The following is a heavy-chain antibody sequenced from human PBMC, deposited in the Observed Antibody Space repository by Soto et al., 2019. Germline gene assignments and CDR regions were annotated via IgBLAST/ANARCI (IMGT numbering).Heavy chain of an antibody. CDR1: GGSFSGYY. V-gene: IGHV4-34*01. CDR3: ARGWEIVVVTPYYLDY. Sequence: SETLSLTCAVYGGSFSGYYWSWIRQPPGKGLEWIGEINHSGITNYNPSLKSRVTISVDTSKNQFSLKVNSVTAADTAVYYCARGWEIVVVTPYYLDYWGQGTLVTVS. CDR2: INHSGIT. J-gene: IGHJ4*02. D-gene: IGHD3-22*01.